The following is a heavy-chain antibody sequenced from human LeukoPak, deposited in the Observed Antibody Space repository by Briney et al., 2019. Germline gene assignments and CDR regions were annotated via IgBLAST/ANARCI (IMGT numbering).Heavy chain of an antibody. D-gene: IGHD3-22*01. Sequence: VASVKVSCKASGYTFTGYYMHWVRQAPGQGLEWMGWINPNSGGTNYAQKFQGRVTMTRDTSISTAYMELSRLRSDDTAVYYCARVTPRYYDSSGWGYWGQGTLVTVSS. CDR2: INPNSGGT. CDR3: ARVTPRYYDSSGWGY. V-gene: IGHV1-2*02. CDR1: GYTFTGYY. J-gene: IGHJ4*02.